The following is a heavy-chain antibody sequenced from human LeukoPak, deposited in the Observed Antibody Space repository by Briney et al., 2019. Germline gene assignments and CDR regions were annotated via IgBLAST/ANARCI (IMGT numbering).Heavy chain of an antibody. CDR3: AREGGSWPGDAFDI. V-gene: IGHV3-21*01. CDR1: AFTFSGYS. Sequence: GGSLRLSCAASAFTFSGYSMNWVHQAPGKGLEWVSSISSSSSYIYYADSVKGRFTISRDNAKNSLYLQMNSLRAEDTAVYYCAREGGSWPGDAFDIWGQGTMVTVSS. CDR2: ISSSSSYI. D-gene: IGHD1-26*01. J-gene: IGHJ3*02.